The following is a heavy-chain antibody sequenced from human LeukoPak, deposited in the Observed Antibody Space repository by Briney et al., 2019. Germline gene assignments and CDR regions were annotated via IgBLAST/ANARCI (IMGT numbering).Heavy chain of an antibody. V-gene: IGHV3-7*01. CDR1: GFTFSSYW. J-gene: IGHJ4*02. Sequence: GGSLRLSCAASGFTFSSYWMSWVRQAPGKGLEWVANIKQDGSEKYYVDSVKGRFTISGDNAKNSLYLQMNSLRAEDTAVYYCAREGYSHLVYYFDYWGQGTLVTVSS. CDR3: AREGYSHLVYYFDY. D-gene: IGHD6-13*01. CDR2: IKQDGSEK.